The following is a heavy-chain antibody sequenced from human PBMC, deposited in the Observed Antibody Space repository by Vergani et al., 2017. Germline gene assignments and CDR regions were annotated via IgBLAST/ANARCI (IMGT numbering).Heavy chain of an antibody. D-gene: IGHD2-15*01. CDR1: VASVNSYY. V-gene: IGHV4-59*02. J-gene: IGHJ4*02. CDR3: ARSRIYSGAGSPDY. CDR2: VSFRGDT. Sequence: QVKLQESGPGLVTPSETLSLTCTVSVASVNSYYWSWIRQPPGKGLEWMGYVSFRGDTLYDPSVKGRMTVSLNTSSNQFSLYLTSVTAADTAVYYCARSRIYSGAGSPDYWGQGTLVTVSS.